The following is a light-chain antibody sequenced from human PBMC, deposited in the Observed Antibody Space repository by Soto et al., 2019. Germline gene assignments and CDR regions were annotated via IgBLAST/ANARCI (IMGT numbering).Light chain of an antibody. CDR1: QIVSRN. V-gene: IGKV3-11*01. CDR2: YAS. Sequence: IVLTRSPATLCLSPGERATLSVVASQIVSRNLALYQQKPCHAPRLLIYYASNRATGIPARFSGSGSVTDFTLTISSLEPEDFAVYYCQQRSNWATFGPGTKVDIK. J-gene: IGKJ3*01. CDR3: QQRSNWAT.